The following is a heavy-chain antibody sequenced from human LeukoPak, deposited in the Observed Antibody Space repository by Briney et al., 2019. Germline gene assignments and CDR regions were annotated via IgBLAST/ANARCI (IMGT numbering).Heavy chain of an antibody. CDR3: ARGYSDYRVDY. CDR2: IYYSGST. CDR1: GGSISSYY. Sequence: SETLSLTCTVSGGSISSYYWSWIRQPPGKGLEWIGYIYYSGSTNYNPSLKSRVTISVDKSKNQFSLKLSSVTAADTAVYYCARGYSDYRVDYWGQGTLVTVSS. D-gene: IGHD4-11*01. J-gene: IGHJ4*02. V-gene: IGHV4-59*12.